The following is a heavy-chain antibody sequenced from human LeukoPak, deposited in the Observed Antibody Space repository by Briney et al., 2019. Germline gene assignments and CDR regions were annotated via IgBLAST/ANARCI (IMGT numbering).Heavy chain of an antibody. J-gene: IGHJ4*02. CDR1: GFTFSSYG. CDR2: ISYDGSNK. D-gene: IGHD6-13*01. Sequence: AGGSLRLSCAASGFTFSSYGMHWVRQAPGKGLEWVAVISYDGSNKYYADSAKGRFTISRDNAKNSLYLQMNSLRAEDTAVYYCAREGVGVGIAAAGVGYWGQGTLVTVSS. CDR3: AREGVGVGIAAAGVGY. V-gene: IGHV3-30*03.